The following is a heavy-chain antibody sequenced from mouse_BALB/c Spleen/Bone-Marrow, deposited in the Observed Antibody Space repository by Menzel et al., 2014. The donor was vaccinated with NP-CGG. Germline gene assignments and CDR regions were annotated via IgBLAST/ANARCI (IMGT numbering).Heavy chain of an antibody. Sequence: VQLQQPGAELVKPGASVKLSCTASGFNIKDTYIHWVKQRPEQGLEWIGRIDPANVNTKYDPKFQGKATITADTSSNTAYLQLSSLTSEDTAACYCARYRLGTYFDYWGQGTTLTVSS. V-gene: IGHV14-3*02. J-gene: IGHJ2*01. D-gene: IGHD2-14*01. CDR1: GFNIKDTY. CDR3: ARYRLGTYFDY. CDR2: IDPANVNT.